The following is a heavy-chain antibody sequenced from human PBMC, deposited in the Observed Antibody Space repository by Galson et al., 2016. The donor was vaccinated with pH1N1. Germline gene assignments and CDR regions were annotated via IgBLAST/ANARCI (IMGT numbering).Heavy chain of an antibody. CDR2: IDWDDEK. J-gene: IGHJ6*04. D-gene: IGHD1-26*01. Sequence: PALVKPTQTLTLTCTFSGFSLSTFGVRVSWIRQSPGKALEWLARIDWDDEKFYSPSLKTRLTISKDTSKDHVVLTMTNMDPVDTGTYYCARLGVASGGRYYYGMDVWGKGTTVTVSS. CDR3: ARLGVASGGRYYYGMDV. CDR1: GFSLSTFGVR. V-gene: IGHV2-70*04.